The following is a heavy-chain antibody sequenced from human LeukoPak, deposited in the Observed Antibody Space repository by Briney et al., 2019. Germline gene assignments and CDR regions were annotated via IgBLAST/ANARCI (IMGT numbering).Heavy chain of an antibody. J-gene: IGHJ4*02. Sequence: GGSLRLSCAASGFTFSSYAMSWVRQAPGKGLEWVSAISGSGGSTYYADSVKGGFTISRDNSKNTLYLQMNSLRAEDTAVYYSAKDLDSSGWYNFDYWGQGTLVTVSS. CDR1: GFTFSSYA. CDR3: AKDLDSSGWYNFDY. CDR2: ISGSGGST. D-gene: IGHD6-19*01. V-gene: IGHV3-23*01.